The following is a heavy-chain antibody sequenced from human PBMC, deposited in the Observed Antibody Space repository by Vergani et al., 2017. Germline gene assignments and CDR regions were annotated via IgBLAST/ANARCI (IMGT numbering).Heavy chain of an antibody. D-gene: IGHD2-15*01. CDR2: IHTGGST. Sequence: QVKLQESGPGLLKPSQTLSLTCTVSGESIRSGSHYWSWIRQPAGKGPEWIGHIHTGGSTDLNPSFKSRVSISVDTSMSQFSLKLNSVTVADTSVYYCARSRPYCTSGSCPAIWGQGTLVTVSS. J-gene: IGHJ4*02. CDR1: GESIRSGSHY. V-gene: IGHV4-61*02. CDR3: ARSRPYCTSGSCPAI.